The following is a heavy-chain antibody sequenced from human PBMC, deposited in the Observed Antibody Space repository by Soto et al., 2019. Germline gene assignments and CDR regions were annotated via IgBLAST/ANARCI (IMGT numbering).Heavy chain of an antibody. CDR3: ARAVAGQTINYYYYMDV. V-gene: IGHV4-34*01. Sequence: QVQLQQWGAGLLKPSETLSLTCAVYGGSFSGYYWSWIRQPPGKGLEWIGEINHSGSTNYNPSLKSRVTISVDTSKNQFSLKLSSVTAADTAVYYCARAVAGQTINYYYYMDVWGKGTTVTVSS. CDR1: GGSFSGYY. CDR2: INHSGST. J-gene: IGHJ6*03. D-gene: IGHD6-19*01.